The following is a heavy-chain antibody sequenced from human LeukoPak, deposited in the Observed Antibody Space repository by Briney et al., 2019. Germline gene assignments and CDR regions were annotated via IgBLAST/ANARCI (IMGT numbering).Heavy chain of an antibody. CDR1: GFTFSSYA. J-gene: IGHJ4*02. V-gene: IGHV3-23*01. CDR3: ARGGSSWYTPFDH. D-gene: IGHD6-13*01. Sequence: GGSLRLSCAASGFTFSSYAMSWVRQAPGKGLEWVSAISGSGGSTYYADSVKGRFTISRDNSKNTLYLQMNSLRAEDTAVYYCARGGSSWYTPFDHWGQGTLVTVSS. CDR2: ISGSGGST.